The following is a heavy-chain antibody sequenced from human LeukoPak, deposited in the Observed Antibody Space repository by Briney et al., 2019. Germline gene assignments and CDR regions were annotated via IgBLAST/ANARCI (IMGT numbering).Heavy chain of an antibody. CDR2: IYTSGST. V-gene: IGHV4-4*07. Sequence: SETLSLTCTVSGGSISSYYWSWIRQPAGKGLEWIGRIYTSGSTNYNPSPKSRVTMSVDTSKNQFSLKLSSVTAADTAVYYCARDTLSYYYYGMDVWGQGTTVTVSS. CDR1: GGSISSYY. J-gene: IGHJ6*02. CDR3: ARDTLSYYYYGMDV.